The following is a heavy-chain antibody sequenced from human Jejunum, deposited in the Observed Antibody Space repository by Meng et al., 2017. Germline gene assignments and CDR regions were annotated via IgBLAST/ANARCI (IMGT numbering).Heavy chain of an antibody. Sequence: QVQLVQSGAEVKKPGASVKVSCKASGYTFIDAYVHWVRQAPGQGLEWMGRIIPSISDAGSAQKFQGRVTLTWDTSISTAYMELSSLRSDDTATYYCARDGGYYDLDYWGQGTLVTVFS. CDR2: IIPSISDA. CDR1: GYTFIDAY. J-gene: IGHJ4*02. CDR3: ARDGGYYDLDY. D-gene: IGHD3-3*01. V-gene: IGHV1-2*06.